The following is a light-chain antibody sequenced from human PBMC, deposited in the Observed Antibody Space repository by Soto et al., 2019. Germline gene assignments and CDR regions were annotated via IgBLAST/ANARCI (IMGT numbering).Light chain of an antibody. J-gene: IGLJ1*01. Sequence: QSALTQPASVSGSPGQSITISCTGTSSDIGHYDYVSWYQQHPGRAPKLMIYHVTYRPSGVSNRYSGSKSGNSASLTISGLQADDEADYYCCSLTTSHTYVFGSGTKVTVL. V-gene: IGLV2-14*03. CDR3: CSLTTSHTYV. CDR2: HVT. CDR1: SSDIGHYDY.